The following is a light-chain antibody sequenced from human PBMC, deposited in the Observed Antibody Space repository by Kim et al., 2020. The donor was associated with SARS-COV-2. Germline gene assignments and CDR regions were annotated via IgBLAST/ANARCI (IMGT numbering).Light chain of an antibody. CDR2: EDT. CDR1: KLGNRY. J-gene: IGLJ3*02. V-gene: IGLV3-1*01. CDR3: QAWDGSSWV. Sequence: SSELTQPPSVSVSPGQTANIACSGDKLGNRYASWYQQMSGQSPVLVIYEDTKRPSGIPERFSGSNSGNTATLTISETQSVDESDYYCQAWDGSSWVFGGGTQLTVL.